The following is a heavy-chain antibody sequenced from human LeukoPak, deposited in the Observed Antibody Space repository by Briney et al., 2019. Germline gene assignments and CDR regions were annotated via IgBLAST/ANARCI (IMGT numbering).Heavy chain of an antibody. Sequence: SETLSLTCAVYGGSFSGYYWSWIRQPPGKGLEWIGEINPSGSTNYNPSLKSRVTISVDTSKNQFSLKLSSVTAADTAVYYCARRRGWYDAFDIWGQGTMVTVSS. CDR2: INPSGST. D-gene: IGHD6-19*01. V-gene: IGHV4-34*01. CDR3: ARRRGWYDAFDI. J-gene: IGHJ3*02. CDR1: GGSFSGYY.